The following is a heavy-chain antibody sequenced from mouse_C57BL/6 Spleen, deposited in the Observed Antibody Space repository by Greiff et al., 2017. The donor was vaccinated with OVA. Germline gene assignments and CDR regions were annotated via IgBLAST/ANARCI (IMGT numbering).Heavy chain of an antibody. J-gene: IGHJ1*03. V-gene: IGHV5-17*01. Sequence: EVHLVESGGGLVKPGGSLKLSCAASGFTFSDYGMHWVRQAPEKGLEWVAYISSGSSTIYYADTVKGRFTISRDNAKNTLFLQMTSLRSEDTAMYYCARLYWYFDVWGTGTTVTVSS. CDR1: GFTFSDYG. CDR2: ISSGSSTI. CDR3: ARLYWYFDV.